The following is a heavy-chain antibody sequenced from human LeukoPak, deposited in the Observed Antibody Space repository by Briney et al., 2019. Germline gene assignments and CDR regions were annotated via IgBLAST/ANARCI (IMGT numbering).Heavy chain of an antibody. CDR1: GGSISTNY. CDR3: ARGGPDLAREYFQY. D-gene: IGHD5-12*01. J-gene: IGHJ1*01. V-gene: IGHV4-4*07. Sequence: SETLSLTCTVSGGSISTNYWNWIRQPAGKGLEWIGRIYVTGTTYYNPSLKSRLTMSVDASRNQFFPNLSSVTAADTAVYYCARGGPDLAREYFQYWGQGTLVTVS. CDR2: IYVTGTT.